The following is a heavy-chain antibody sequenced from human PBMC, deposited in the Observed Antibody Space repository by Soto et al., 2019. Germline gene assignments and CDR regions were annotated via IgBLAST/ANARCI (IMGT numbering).Heavy chain of an antibody. CDR1: GYGFTTYG. Sequence: QIHLVQSGAEVKKPGASVKVSCKGSGYGFTTYGITWVRQAPGQGLEWMAWISAHNGNTNYAQKLQGRVTVTRDTSTSTANMELRSLRSDDTAVYLCARGRYGDYWGQGALVTVSS. CDR3: ARGRYGDY. V-gene: IGHV1-18*01. CDR2: ISAHNGNT. J-gene: IGHJ4*02. D-gene: IGHD1-1*01.